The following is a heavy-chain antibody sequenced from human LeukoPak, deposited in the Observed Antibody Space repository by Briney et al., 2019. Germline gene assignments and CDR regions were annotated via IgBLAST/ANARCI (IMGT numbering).Heavy chain of an antibody. CDR1: GFTFSTYA. CDR2: ISGSSAST. CDR3: AVGSYYFDY. V-gene: IGHV3-23*01. J-gene: IGHJ4*02. D-gene: IGHD3-10*01. Sequence: PGGSLRLPCAASGFTFSTYAMNWVRQAPGKGLEWVSGISGSSASTYYADSVKGRFTISRDNSKNTLYVQMNSLRAEDTAVYYCAVGSYYFDYWGQGTLVTVSS.